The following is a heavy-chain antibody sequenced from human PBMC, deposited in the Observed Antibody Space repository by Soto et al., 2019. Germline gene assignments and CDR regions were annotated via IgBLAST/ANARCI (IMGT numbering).Heavy chain of an antibody. J-gene: IGHJ4*02. CDR3: ARVSYGTPPDY. Sequence: QVQLVESGGGVVQPGRSLRLSCAASGFTFSSYGMHWVRQAPGKGLEWVAVIWYDGSNKYYADSVKGRFTISRDNSKNTLYLQMNSLRAEDTAVYYCARVSYGTPPDYWGQGTLVTVSS. CDR1: GFTFSSYG. CDR2: IWYDGSNK. V-gene: IGHV3-33*01. D-gene: IGHD5-18*01.